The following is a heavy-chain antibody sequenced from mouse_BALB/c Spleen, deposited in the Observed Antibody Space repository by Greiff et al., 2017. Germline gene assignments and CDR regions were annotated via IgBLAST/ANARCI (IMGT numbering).Heavy chain of an antibody. CDR3: ARWSYGNYAMDY. V-gene: IGHV1-67*01. D-gene: IGHD2-1*01. Sequence: QVQLQQSGPELVRPGESVKISCKGSGYTFTDYAMHWVKQSHAKSLEWIGVISIYYDNTNYNQKFKGKATMTVDKSSSTAYMELARLTSEDSAIYYCARWSYGNYAMDYWGQGTSVTVSS. J-gene: IGHJ4*01. CDR2: ISIYYDNT. CDR1: GYTFTDYA.